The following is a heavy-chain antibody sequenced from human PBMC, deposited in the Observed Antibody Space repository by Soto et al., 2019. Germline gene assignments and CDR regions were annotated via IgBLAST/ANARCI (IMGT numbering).Heavy chain of an antibody. CDR3: AREGYSSGWYSRADAFDI. Sequence: QVQLQQWGAGLLKPSETLSLTCAVYGGSFSGYYWSWIRQPPGKGLEWIGEINHSGSTNYNPSLKRRVTISVDTSKNQFSLKLSSVTAADTAVYYCAREGYSSGWYSRADAFDIWGQGTMVTVSS. D-gene: IGHD6-19*01. CDR1: GGSFSGYY. CDR2: INHSGST. J-gene: IGHJ3*02. V-gene: IGHV4-34*01.